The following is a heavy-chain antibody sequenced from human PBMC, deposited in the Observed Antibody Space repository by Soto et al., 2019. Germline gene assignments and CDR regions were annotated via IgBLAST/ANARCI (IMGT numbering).Heavy chain of an antibody. CDR3: ARESSGSYRDY. D-gene: IGHD3-10*01. Sequence: LPETLSLTCTVSGGSISSGGYYWSWIRQHPGKGLEWIGYIYYSGSTYYNPSLKSRVTISVDTSKNQFSLKLSSVTAADTAVYYCARESSGSYRDYWGQGTLVTVSS. CDR1: GGSISSGGYY. CDR2: IYYSGST. J-gene: IGHJ4*02. V-gene: IGHV4-31*03.